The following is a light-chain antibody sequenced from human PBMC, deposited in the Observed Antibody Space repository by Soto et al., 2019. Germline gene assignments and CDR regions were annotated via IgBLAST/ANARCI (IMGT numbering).Light chain of an antibody. CDR3: AAWDDSLNGFYV. CDR2: RDN. V-gene: IGLV1-44*01. Sequence: QSALTHPPSASGTPGQRVTISCSGSTSNIGINAVNWYQQLPGTAPILLIYRDNQRPSGVPDRFSGSKSGTSASLAISGLQSEDEADYYCAAWDDSLNGFYVFGTGTKVTAL. J-gene: IGLJ1*01. CDR1: TSNIGINA.